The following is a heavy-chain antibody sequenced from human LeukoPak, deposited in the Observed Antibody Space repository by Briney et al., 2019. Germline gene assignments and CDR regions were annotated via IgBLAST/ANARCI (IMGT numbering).Heavy chain of an antibody. V-gene: IGHV1-69*13. CDR2: IIPIFGTA. Sequence: SVKVSCKASGGTFSSYAISWVRQAPGQGLEWMGGIIPIFGTANYAQKFQGRVTNTADEYTSTAYMELSSLRSEDTAVYYCARVNVYYDFWSGYLGPWGQGTLVTVSS. J-gene: IGHJ5*02. CDR3: ARVNVYYDFWSGYLGP. D-gene: IGHD3-3*01. CDR1: GGTFSSYA.